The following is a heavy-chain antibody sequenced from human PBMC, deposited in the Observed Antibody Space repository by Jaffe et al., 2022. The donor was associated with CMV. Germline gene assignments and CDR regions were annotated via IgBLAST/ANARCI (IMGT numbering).Heavy chain of an antibody. V-gene: IGHV3-53*02. CDR2: IYSGGST. D-gene: IGHD3-3*01. CDR1: GFTVSSNY. Sequence: EVQLVETGGGLIQPGGSLRLSCAASGFTVSSNYMSWVRQAPGKGLEWVSVIYSGGSTYYADSVKGRFTISRDNSKNTLYLQMNSLRAEDTAVYYCARGRRGVRFLEWPTNALGAFDIWGQGTMVTVSS. CDR3: ARGRRGVRFLEWPTNALGAFDI. J-gene: IGHJ3*02.